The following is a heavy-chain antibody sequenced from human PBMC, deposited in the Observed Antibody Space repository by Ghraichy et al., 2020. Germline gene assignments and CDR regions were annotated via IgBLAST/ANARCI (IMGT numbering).Heavy chain of an antibody. CDR1: GGSVSSGSYY. CDR3: ARGVYSYGGMDV. D-gene: IGHD5-18*01. V-gene: IGHV4-61*01. J-gene: IGHJ6*02. Sequence: SETLSLTCTVSGGSVSSGSYYWSWIRQPPGKGLEWIGYIYYSGSTNYNPSLKSRVTISVDTSKNQFSLKLSSVTAADTAVYYCARGVYSYGGMDVWGQGTTVTVSS. CDR2: IYYSGST.